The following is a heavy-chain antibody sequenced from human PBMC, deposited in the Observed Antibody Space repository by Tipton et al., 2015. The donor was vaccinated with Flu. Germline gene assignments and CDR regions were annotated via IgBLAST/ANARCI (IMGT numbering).Heavy chain of an antibody. Sequence: TLSLTCTVSGGSISSYYWSWIRQPPGKGLEWIGYIYYSGSTNYNPSLKSRVTISVDTSKNQFSLKLSSVTAADTAVYYCASNRAGYYDSSALQHWGQGTLVTVSS. CDR2: IYYSGST. D-gene: IGHD3-22*01. V-gene: IGHV4-59*01. CDR1: GGSISSYY. J-gene: IGHJ1*01. CDR3: ASNRAGYYDSSALQH.